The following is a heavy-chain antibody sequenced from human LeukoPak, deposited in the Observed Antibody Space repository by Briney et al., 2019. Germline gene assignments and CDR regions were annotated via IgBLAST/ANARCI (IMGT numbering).Heavy chain of an antibody. CDR2: IDSDGSST. J-gene: IGHJ4*02. CDR3: AREDVRDGYNSDY. V-gene: IGHV3-74*01. D-gene: IGHD5-24*01. CDR1: GFTFSTYW. Sequence: PGGSLRLSCVVSGFTFSTYWMYWVRQAPGEGPVWVSRIDSDGSSTRYADSVKGRFTISRDNAKNTLYLQMNSLRAEDTAVYYCAREDVRDGYNSDYWGQGTLVTVSS.